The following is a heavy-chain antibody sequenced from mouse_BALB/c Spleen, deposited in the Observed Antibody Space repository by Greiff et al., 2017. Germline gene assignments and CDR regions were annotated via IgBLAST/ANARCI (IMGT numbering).Heavy chain of an antibody. Sequence: EVQVVESGGGLVKPGGSLKLSCAASGFTFSSYAMSWVRQTPEKRLEWVASISSGGSTYYPDSVKGRFTISRDNARNILYLQMSSLRSEDTAMYYCAREGRGYYGSKYYFDYWGQGTTLTVSS. V-gene: IGHV5-6-5*01. J-gene: IGHJ2*01. CDR1: GFTFSSYA. D-gene: IGHD1-1*01. CDR2: ISSGGST. CDR3: AREGRGYYGSKYYFDY.